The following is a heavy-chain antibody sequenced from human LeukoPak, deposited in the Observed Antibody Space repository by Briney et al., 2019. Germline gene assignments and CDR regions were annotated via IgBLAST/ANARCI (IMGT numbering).Heavy chain of an antibody. CDR1: GFTFSFYA. CDR2: ISCSGGTT. D-gene: IGHD2-21*01. Sequence: GGSLSLSFAASGFTFSFYAMSWVRPAPGKGLEWVSDISCSGGTTYYADPVKGRFTISRDNSKNTLYLQMNSLRAEDTALYYCAKVAPFPNYWGQGTLVTVSS. V-gene: IGHV3-23*01. J-gene: IGHJ4*02. CDR3: AKVAPFPNY.